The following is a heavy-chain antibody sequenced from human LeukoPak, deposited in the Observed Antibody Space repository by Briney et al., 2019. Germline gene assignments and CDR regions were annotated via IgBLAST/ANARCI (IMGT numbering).Heavy chain of an antibody. Sequence: SETLSLTCAVYGGSFSGYYWSWIRQPPGKGLEWNGEINHSGSTNYNPSLKSRVTISVDTSKNQFSLKLSSVTAADTAVYYCARRRLIVVVPAAILAPPDNWFDPWGQGTLVTVSS. CDR3: ARRRLIVVVPAAILAPPDNWFDP. J-gene: IGHJ5*02. CDR1: GGSFSGYY. D-gene: IGHD2-2*02. V-gene: IGHV4-34*01. CDR2: INHSGST.